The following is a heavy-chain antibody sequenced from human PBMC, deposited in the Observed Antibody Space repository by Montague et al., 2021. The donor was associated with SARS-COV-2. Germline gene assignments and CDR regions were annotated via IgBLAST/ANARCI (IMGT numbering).Heavy chain of an antibody. CDR2: IYTSGXT. J-gene: IGHJ5*02. Sequence: TLSLTCTVSIGSISSGSYYWSWIRQPAGKGLEWIGRIYTSGXTXYXXXXKXRVTISVDTSKNQFSLKLSSVTAVDTAVYYCARDGYSSGWNGLHWFDPWGQGTLVTVSS. CDR1: IGSISSGSYY. V-gene: IGHV4-61*02. CDR3: ARDGYSSGWNGLHWFDP. D-gene: IGHD6-25*01.